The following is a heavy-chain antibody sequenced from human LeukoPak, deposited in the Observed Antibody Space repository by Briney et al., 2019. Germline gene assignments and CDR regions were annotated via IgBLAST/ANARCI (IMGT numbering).Heavy chain of an antibody. Sequence: ASVKVSYKVSGYTLTELSMHWVRQAPGKGLEWMGGFDPEDGETIYPQKFQGRVTMTEGTSTDTAYMELSSLRSEDTAVYYCATEDYSSSSLRWFDPWGQGTLVTVSS. CDR1: GYTLTELS. V-gene: IGHV1-24*01. D-gene: IGHD6-6*01. CDR3: ATEDYSSSSLRWFDP. J-gene: IGHJ5*02. CDR2: FDPEDGET.